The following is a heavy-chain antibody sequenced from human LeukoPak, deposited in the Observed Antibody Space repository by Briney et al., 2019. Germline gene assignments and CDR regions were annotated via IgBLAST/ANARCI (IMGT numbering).Heavy chain of an antibody. D-gene: IGHD2-15*01. V-gene: IGHV1-2*02. J-gene: IGHJ4*02. CDR1: GYTFTGYY. Sequence: ASVKVSCKASGYTFTGYYMHWVRQAPGQGIEWMGWINPNSGGTNYAQKFQGRVTMTRDTSISTAYMELSRLSSDDTAVYYCAAYQHTPCSGGSCYPDPIDYWGQGTLVTVSS. CDR3: AAYQHTPCSGGSCYPDPIDY. CDR2: INPNSGGT.